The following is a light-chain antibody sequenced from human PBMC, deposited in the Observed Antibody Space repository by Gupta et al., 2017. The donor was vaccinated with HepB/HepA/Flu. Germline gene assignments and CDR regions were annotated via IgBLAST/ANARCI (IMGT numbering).Light chain of an antibody. Sequence: QSLLPPPPSASRTPGQTATVSCSGSSSNIGSNSVNWYQQFPGTAPKLLIYFNDQRPSGVPDRFSGSKSGTSASLEISGLQSQDEAHYYCAAWDDSLNGRVFGGGTRLTVL. V-gene: IGLV1-44*01. CDR2: FND. CDR3: AAWDDSLNGRV. CDR1: SSNIGSNS. J-gene: IGLJ3*02.